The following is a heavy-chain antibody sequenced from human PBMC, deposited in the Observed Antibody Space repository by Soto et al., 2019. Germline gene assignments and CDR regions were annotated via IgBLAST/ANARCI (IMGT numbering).Heavy chain of an antibody. CDR2: IYYSGST. V-gene: IGHV4-61*01. D-gene: IGHD3-10*01. Sequence: ETLSLTCTISGGSVSSGSYYWSWIRQPPGKGLEWIGYIYYSGSTNYNPSLKSRVTISVDTSKNQFSLKLSSVTAADTAVYYCARDTYYYGSGSSPESPDYYGMDVWGQGTTVTVSS. J-gene: IGHJ6*02. CDR3: ARDTYYYGSGSSPESPDYYGMDV. CDR1: GGSVSSGSYY.